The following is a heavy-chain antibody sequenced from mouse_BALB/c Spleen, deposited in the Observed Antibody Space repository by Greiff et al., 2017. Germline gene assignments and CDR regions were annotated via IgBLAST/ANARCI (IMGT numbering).Heavy chain of an antibody. V-gene: IGHV1-87*01. CDR2: IYPGDGDT. D-gene: IGHD1-2*01. Sequence: QVQLQQSGAELARPGASVKLSCKASGYTFTSYWMPWVKQRPGQGLEWIGAIYPGDGDTRYTQKFKGKATLTADKSSSTAYMQLSSLASEDSAVYYCARGSTATAPFDYWGQGTTLTVSA. J-gene: IGHJ2*01. CDR1: GYTFTSYW. CDR3: ARGSTATAPFDY.